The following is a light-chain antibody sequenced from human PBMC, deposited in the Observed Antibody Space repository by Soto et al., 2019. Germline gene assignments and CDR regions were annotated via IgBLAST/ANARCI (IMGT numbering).Light chain of an antibody. CDR1: PTIRSW. J-gene: IGKJ1*01. CDR2: KAS. V-gene: IGKV1-5*03. Sequence: DIQLTQSPNTLSGSVGDRVTITCRASPTIRSWLSWYQQQPGRAPKRLIYKASTLKSGVPSRFSGSGSGTEFTLTISSLQPDDFATYYCQHYNSYSEAFGQGTKVDIK. CDR3: QHYNSYSEA.